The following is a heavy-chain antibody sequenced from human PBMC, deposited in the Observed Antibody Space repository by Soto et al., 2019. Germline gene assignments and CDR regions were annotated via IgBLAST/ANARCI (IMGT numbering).Heavy chain of an antibody. D-gene: IGHD3-16*01. CDR2: IYYTGST. CDR3: AREKKCLPHYFDY. V-gene: IGHV4-61*01. J-gene: IGHJ4*02. CDR1: GGSVSSGSYY. Sequence: SETLSLTCTVSGGSVSSGSYYWSWIRQPPGKGLEWIGYIYYTGSTNYNPSLKSRVTMSVDTSKNQFSLKLSSVTAADTAVYYCAREKKCLPHYFDYWGQGTLVTVSS.